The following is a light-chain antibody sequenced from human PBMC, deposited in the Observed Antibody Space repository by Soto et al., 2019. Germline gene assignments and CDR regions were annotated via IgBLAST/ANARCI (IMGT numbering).Light chain of an antibody. V-gene: IGKV1-17*03. CDR3: LQHFSYSWT. CDR1: QSIANS. J-gene: IGKJ1*01. Sequence: DIQMTQSPSAMSASVGDRVTITCRASQSIANSLAWFQQKPGKVPERLIYDASRLQSGVPSRFSGSGSGTEFTLTLSSLQPEDFATYYCLQHFSYSWTFGQGTKVEIK. CDR2: DAS.